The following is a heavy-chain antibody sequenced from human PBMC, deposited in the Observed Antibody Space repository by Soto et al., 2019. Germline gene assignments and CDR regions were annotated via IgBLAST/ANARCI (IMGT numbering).Heavy chain of an antibody. V-gene: IGHV4-31*03. CDR3: ARTTIEADGNERYLQH. Sequence: PSETLSLTCTVSGGSISSGGYYWSWIRQHPGKGLEWIGYIYYSGSTYYNPSLKSRVTISVDTSKNQFSLKLSSVTAADTAVYYCARTTIEADGNERYLQHWGQGTLVTVSS. D-gene: IGHD6-13*01. CDR1: GGSISSGGYY. CDR2: IYYSGST. J-gene: IGHJ1*01.